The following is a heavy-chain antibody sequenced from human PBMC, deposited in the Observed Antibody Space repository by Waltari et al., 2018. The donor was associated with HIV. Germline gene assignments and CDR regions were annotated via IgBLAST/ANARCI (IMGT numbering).Heavy chain of an antibody. D-gene: IGHD3-10*01. J-gene: IGHJ4*02. V-gene: IGHV3-21*01. CDR3: ASAPSRRNMVRGIMDQYYFDN. CDR2: RTKKGRDT. Sequence: EVQLVESGGNLVKPGGSLRLSCTASGFTFPHYHMNWVRQAPGKGREWGAARTKKGRDTADADAGQGRGASARDNAKKARERQRSSRRAEDTAVYYCASAPSRRNMVRGIMDQYYFDNWGQGTLVTVSA. CDR1: GFTFPHYH.